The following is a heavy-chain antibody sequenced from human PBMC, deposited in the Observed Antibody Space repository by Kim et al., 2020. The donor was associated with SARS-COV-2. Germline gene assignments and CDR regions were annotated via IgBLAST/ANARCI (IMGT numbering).Heavy chain of an antibody. V-gene: IGHV1-2*02. CDR3: ARDPPSRGYYFDY. Sequence: SARKFQGRVPMTRDTSISTAYTELSRLRSDDTAVYYCARDPPSRGYYFDYWGQGTLVTVSS. J-gene: IGHJ4*02. D-gene: IGHD3-16*01.